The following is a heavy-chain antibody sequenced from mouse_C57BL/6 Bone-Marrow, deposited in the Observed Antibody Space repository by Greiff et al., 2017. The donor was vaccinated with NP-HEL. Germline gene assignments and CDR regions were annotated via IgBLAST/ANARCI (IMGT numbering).Heavy chain of an antibody. Sequence: EVQLQQSGPGLVKPSQSLSLTCSVTGYSITSGYYWNWIRQFPGNKLEWMGYISYDGSNNYNPSLKNRISITRDTSKNQFFLKLNSVTTEDTATYYCARDGGNSFAYWGKGTLVTVSA. D-gene: IGHD1-1*02. CDR3: ARDGGNSFAY. CDR1: GYSITSGYY. J-gene: IGHJ3*01. V-gene: IGHV3-6*01. CDR2: ISYDGSN.